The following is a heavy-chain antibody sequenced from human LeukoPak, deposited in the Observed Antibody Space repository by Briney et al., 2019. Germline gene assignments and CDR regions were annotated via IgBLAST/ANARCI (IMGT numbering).Heavy chain of an antibody. Sequence: KASETLSLTCAVYGGSFSGYYWSWIRQPPGKGLEWIGEINHSGSTNYNPSLKSRVTISVDTSKNQFSLKLSSVTAADTAVYYCARRGMYSSGWYYFDYWGQGTLVTVSS. CDR2: INHSGST. V-gene: IGHV4-34*01. CDR3: ARRGMYSSGWYYFDY. CDR1: GGSFSGYY. J-gene: IGHJ4*02. D-gene: IGHD6-19*01.